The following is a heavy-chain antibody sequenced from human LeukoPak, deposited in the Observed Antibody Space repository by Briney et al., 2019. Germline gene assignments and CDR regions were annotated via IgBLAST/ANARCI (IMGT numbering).Heavy chain of an antibody. CDR1: GFTFSNYG. V-gene: IGHV3-21*01. D-gene: IGHD1-1*01. CDR3: ARCTTGRTFGSLREIKRSREIDY. J-gene: IGHJ4*02. Sequence: PGGTLRLSCAASGFTFSNYGMSWVRQAPGKGLEWVSSISSSSSNIYYADSVKGRFTISRDNAKNSLYLQMNSLRVEDTAVYYCARCTTGRTFGSLREIKRSREIDYWGQGTLVTVSS. CDR2: ISSSSSNI.